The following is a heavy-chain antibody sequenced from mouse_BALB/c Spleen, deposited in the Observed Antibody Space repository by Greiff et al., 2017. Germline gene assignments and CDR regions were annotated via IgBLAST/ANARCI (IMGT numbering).Heavy chain of an antibody. CDR2: ISSGSSTI. V-gene: IGHV5-17*02. J-gene: IGHJ4*01. D-gene: IGHD6-5*01. Sequence: EVQGVESGGGLVQPGGSRKLSCAASGFTFSSFGMHWVRQAPEKGLEWVAYISSGSSTIYYADIVKGRFTISRDNPKNTLFLQMTSLRSEDTAMYYCARGGLSYYAMDYWGQGTSVTVSS. CDR1: GFTFSSFG. CDR3: ARGGLSYYAMDY.